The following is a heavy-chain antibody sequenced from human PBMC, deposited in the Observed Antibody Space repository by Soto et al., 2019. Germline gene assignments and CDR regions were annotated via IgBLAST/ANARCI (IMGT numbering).Heavy chain of an antibody. CDR2: ISYDGSNK. Sequence: GGSLRLSCAASGFTFSSYGMHWVRQAPGKGLEWVAVISYDGSNKYYADSVKGRFTISRDNSKNTLYLQMNSLRAEDTAVYYCAKDTAMVTVGLYYYYGMDVWGQGTTVTVSS. CDR3: AKDTAMVTVGLYYYYGMDV. CDR1: GFTFSSYG. V-gene: IGHV3-30*18. J-gene: IGHJ6*02. D-gene: IGHD5-18*01.